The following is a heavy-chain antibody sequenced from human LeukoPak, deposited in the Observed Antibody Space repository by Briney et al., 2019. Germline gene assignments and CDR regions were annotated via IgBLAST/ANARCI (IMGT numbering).Heavy chain of an antibody. CDR1: GFTFSSYW. CDR3: AKSSGWYSGYFDY. Sequence: GGSLRLSCAASGFTFSSYWMSWVRQAPGKGLEWVANIKQDGSEKYYVDSVKGRFTISRDNSKNTLYLQMNSLRAEDTAVYYCAKSSGWYSGYFDYWGQGTLVTVSS. D-gene: IGHD6-19*01. J-gene: IGHJ4*02. CDR2: IKQDGSEK. V-gene: IGHV3-7*01.